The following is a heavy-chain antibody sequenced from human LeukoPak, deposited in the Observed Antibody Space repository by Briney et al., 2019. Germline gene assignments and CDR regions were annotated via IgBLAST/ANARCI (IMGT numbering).Heavy chain of an antibody. V-gene: IGHV1-69*05. J-gene: IGHJ3*02. CDR3: ARDRGERDSSWSLPAHGFDI. CDR1: GGTFNSYA. CDR2: IFPIFGTA. D-gene: IGHD6-13*01. Sequence: SVTVSCKASGGTFNSYAINWVRQAAGQGLEWMGRIFPIFGTANYAQKFQGRVTVTTDESTNTAYMELSSLRPEDTAMYYCARDRGERDSSWSLPAHGFDIWGQGTMVTVSS.